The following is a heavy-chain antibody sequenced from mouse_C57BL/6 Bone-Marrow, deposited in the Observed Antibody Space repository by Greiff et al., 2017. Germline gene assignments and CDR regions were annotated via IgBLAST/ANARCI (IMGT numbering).Heavy chain of an antibody. CDR1: GYTFTSYW. Sequence: QVQLQQPGAELVRPGSSVKLSCKASGYTFTSYWMDWVKQRPGQGLEWIGNIYPSDSATHYNQKFKDKATLTVDKSSSTAYMQLSSLTSEDSAVYYWAREGLLLHYFDYWGQGTTLTVSS. J-gene: IGHJ2*01. V-gene: IGHV1-61*01. CDR3: AREGLLLHYFDY. D-gene: IGHD2-3*01. CDR2: IYPSDSAT.